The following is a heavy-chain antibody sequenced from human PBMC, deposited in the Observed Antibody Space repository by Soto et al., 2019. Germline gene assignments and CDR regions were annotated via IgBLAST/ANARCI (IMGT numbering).Heavy chain of an antibody. J-gene: IGHJ5*02. CDR3: ARAPVLAVVLPAAASGWFDP. CDR1: GYTFTGYY. CDR2: INPNSGGT. Sequence: ASVKVSCKASGYTFTGYYMHWVRQAPGQGLEWMGWINPNSGGTNYAQKFQGWVTMTRDTSISTAYMELSRLRSDDTAVYYCARAPVLAVVLPAAASGWFDPWGQGTLVTVAS. V-gene: IGHV1-2*04. D-gene: IGHD2-2*01.